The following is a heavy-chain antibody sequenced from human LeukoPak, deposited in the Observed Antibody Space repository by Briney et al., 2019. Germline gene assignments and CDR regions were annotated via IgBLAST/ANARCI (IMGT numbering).Heavy chain of an antibody. J-gene: IGHJ3*02. Sequence: PGGSLRLSCAASGFTFNDYAMYWVRQSPGRGLEWVALIRDDGSDTYHADSVKGRFTISRDNSKNTVFLRMDSLRGEDSAIYYCAKSDRHGTSYGFHIWGQGTMVTVSS. V-gene: IGHV3-30*02. CDR3: AKSDRHGTSYGFHI. CDR2: IRDDGSDT. D-gene: IGHD1-14*01. CDR1: GFTFNDYA.